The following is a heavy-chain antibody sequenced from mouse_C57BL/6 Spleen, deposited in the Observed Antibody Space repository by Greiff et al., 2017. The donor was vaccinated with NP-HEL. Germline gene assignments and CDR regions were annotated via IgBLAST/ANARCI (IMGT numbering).Heavy chain of an antibody. V-gene: IGHV1-81*01. Sequence: QVQLQQSGAELARPGASVKLSCKASGYTFSRYGISWVKQRTGQGLEWIGEIYPRSGNTYYNEKFKGKATLTADKSSSTAYMELRSLTSEDSAVYFCARGNGSSYFYYAMDYWGQGTSVTVSS. CDR1: GYTFSRYG. CDR3: ARGNGSSYFYYAMDY. D-gene: IGHD1-1*01. J-gene: IGHJ4*01. CDR2: IYPRSGNT.